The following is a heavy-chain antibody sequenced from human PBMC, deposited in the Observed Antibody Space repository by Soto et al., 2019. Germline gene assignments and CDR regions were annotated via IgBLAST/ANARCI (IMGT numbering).Heavy chain of an antibody. CDR3: ARGDGEDIPVFIGVRPGEYGVNV. J-gene: IGHJ6*02. D-gene: IGHD2-15*01. CDR1: GFTFSSYA. Sequence: QVQLVESGGGVVQPGRSLRLSCAASGFTFSSYAMHWVRQAPGKGLECVAVISHDGSNRFYRDYVKGRFSISRDNSKNTLLLQMDGWKYGDTAGCYVARGDGEDIPVFIGVRPGEYGVNVWGQGTRSPSP. CDR2: ISHDGSNR. V-gene: IGHV3-30-3*01.